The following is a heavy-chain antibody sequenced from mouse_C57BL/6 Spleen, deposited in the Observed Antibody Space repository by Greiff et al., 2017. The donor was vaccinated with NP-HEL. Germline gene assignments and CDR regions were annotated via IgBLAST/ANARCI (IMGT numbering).Heavy chain of an antibody. CDR1: GYTFTSYW. D-gene: IGHD1-3*01. V-gene: IGHV1-69*01. J-gene: IGHJ2*01. CDR2: IDPSDSYT. Sequence: VQLQQPGAELVMPGASVKLSCKASGYTFTSYWMHWVKQRPGQGLEWIGEIDPSDSYTNYNQKFKGKSTLTVDKSSSTAYMQLSSLTSEDSAVYYCARSGDNYDFDYWGQGTTLTVSS. CDR3: ARSGDNYDFDY.